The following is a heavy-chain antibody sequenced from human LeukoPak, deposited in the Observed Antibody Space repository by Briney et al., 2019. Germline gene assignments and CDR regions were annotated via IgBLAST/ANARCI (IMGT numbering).Heavy chain of an antibody. J-gene: IGHJ4*02. CDR1: GGSISSYY. CDR2: IFYSGST. CDR3: ARDESVQVSSGYQLFDY. Sequence: SETLSLTCTVSGGSISSYYWSWIRQPPGKGLEWIGYIFYSGSTNSNPSLKSRVTLSLDTSKNHFSLKLSSVTAADTAVYYCARDESVQVSSGYQLFDYWGQGTLVTVSS. V-gene: IGHV4-59*12. D-gene: IGHD3-22*01.